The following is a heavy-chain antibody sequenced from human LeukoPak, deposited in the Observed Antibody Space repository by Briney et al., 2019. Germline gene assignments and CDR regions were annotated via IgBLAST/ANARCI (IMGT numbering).Heavy chain of an antibody. V-gene: IGHV3-23*01. CDR1: GFTFNIYG. Sequence: GGSLRLSCAASGFTFNIYGMSWVRQAPGKGLEWVSTLSISDDTTYYADSVKGRFTISRDTSKNTLYLQMNSLRAEDTAVYYCANRGGPFDSWGQGPLVTVSS. CDR2: LSISDDTT. CDR3: ANRGGPFDS. J-gene: IGHJ4*02. D-gene: IGHD3-16*01.